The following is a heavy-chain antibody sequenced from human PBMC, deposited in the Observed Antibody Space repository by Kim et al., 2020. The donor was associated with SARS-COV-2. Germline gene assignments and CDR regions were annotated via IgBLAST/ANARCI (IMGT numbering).Heavy chain of an antibody. V-gene: IGHV1-18*01. D-gene: IGHD4-17*01. CDR3: ARKGGDYGDYVIDY. J-gene: IGHJ4*02. Sequence: APKRQGRATMTTDTATSTAYMELRSLRSDDTAVYYCARKGGDYGDYVIDYWGQGTLVTVSS.